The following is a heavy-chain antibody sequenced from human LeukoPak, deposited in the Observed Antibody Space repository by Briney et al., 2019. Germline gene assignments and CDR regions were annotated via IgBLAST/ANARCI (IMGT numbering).Heavy chain of an antibody. Sequence: ASVKVSCKASGYTFTSYGINWVRQAPGQGLEWMGGISVYNGNTNFAQKFQERVTLTTETSTSTAYMELRSLRSDDAAVYFCAVGYCSGGSCYSSQYWGQGTLVTVSP. CDR3: AVGYCSGGSCYSSQY. CDR2: ISVYNGNT. CDR1: GYTFTSYG. D-gene: IGHD2-15*01. J-gene: IGHJ4*02. V-gene: IGHV1-18*01.